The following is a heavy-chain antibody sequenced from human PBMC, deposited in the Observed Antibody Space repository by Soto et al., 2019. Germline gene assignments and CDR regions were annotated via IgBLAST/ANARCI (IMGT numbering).Heavy chain of an antibody. CDR1: GFTFSSYA. CDR2: ISYDGSNK. CDR3: ARVAEAGRHFDY. V-gene: IGHV3-30-3*01. Sequence: PGGSLRLSCAASGFTFSSYAMHWVRQAPGKGLEWVAVISYDGSNKYYADSVKGRFTISRDNSKNTLYLQMNSLRAEDTAVYYCARVAEAGRHFDYWGQGTLVTVSS. D-gene: IGHD6-13*01. J-gene: IGHJ4*02.